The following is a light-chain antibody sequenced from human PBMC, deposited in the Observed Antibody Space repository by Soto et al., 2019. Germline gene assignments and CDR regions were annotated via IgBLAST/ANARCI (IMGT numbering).Light chain of an antibody. Sequence: DIQMTQSPSTLSASVGDRVTITCRASQGISKWLAWYQQKPGKAPNLLIYGASSLESGVPSRFSGSGSGTEFTLTISSLQPDDFATYFCQQYNSYDMWSFGQGTKVDLK. V-gene: IGKV1-5*01. CDR2: GAS. CDR1: QGISKW. J-gene: IGKJ1*01. CDR3: QQYNSYDMWS.